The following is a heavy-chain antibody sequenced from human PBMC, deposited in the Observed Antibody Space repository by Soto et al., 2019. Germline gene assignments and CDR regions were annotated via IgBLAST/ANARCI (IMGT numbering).Heavy chain of an antibody. Sequence: GGSLRLSCAASGFTFSSYAMSWVRQAPGKGLEWVSAISGSGGSTYYADSVKGRFTISRDNSKNTLYLQMNSLRAEDTAVYYCAKGKYQLLSGRAEYFQHWGQGTLVTVSS. CDR1: GFTFSSYA. J-gene: IGHJ1*01. CDR3: AKGKYQLLSGRAEYFQH. CDR2: ISGSGGST. V-gene: IGHV3-23*01. D-gene: IGHD2-2*01.